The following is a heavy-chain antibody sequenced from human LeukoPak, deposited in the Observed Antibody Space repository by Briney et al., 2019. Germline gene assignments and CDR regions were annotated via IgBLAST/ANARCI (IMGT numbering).Heavy chain of an antibody. CDR1: GLTFSSHW. CDR2: ITNDGSST. CDR3: ARDAVDTANAV. J-gene: IGHJ6*02. V-gene: IGHV3-74*01. D-gene: IGHD5-18*01. Sequence: GGSLRLSCAASGLTFSSHWMHWVRQAPGKGLVWVSRITNDGSSTTYADSAKGRFTISRDNAKNMLYLQVNSLRAEDTAVYYCARDAVDTANAVWGQGTTVAVSS.